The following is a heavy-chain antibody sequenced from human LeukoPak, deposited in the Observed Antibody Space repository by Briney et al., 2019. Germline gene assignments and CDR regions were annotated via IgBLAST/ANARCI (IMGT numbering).Heavy chain of an antibody. J-gene: IGHJ4*02. V-gene: IGHV3-15*01. CDR1: GFTFSNAW. D-gene: IGHD5-18*01. CDR3: TTGRGYSYEIDY. Sequence: GGSLRLSCAASGFTFSNAWMSWVRQAPGKGLEWVGRIKSKTDGGTTDYAAPVKGRFTISRDDSKNTLYLQMNSLKTEDTAVYYCTTGRGYSYEIDYWGQGTLVTVSS. CDR2: IKSKTDGGTT.